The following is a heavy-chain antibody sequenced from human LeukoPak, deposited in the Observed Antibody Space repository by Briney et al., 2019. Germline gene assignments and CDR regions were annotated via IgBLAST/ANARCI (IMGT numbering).Heavy chain of an antibody. CDR2: TNHSGST. CDR1: GGSFSGYY. CDR3: ASTRVVVVPAAMHRFDP. J-gene: IGHJ5*02. Sequence: PSETLSLTCAVYGGSFSGYYWSWIRQPPGKGLEWIGETNHSGSTNYNPSLKSRVTISVDTSKNQFSLKLSSVTAADTAVYYCASTRVVVVPAAMHRFDPWGQGTLVTVSS. V-gene: IGHV4-34*01. D-gene: IGHD2-2*01.